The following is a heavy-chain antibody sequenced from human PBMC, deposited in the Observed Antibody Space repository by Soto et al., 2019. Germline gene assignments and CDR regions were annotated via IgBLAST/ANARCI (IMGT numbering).Heavy chain of an antibody. CDR1: GFTLTTYA. J-gene: IGHJ6*03. CDR2: ISNGGGIT. D-gene: IGHD4-4*01. V-gene: IGHV3-23*01. Sequence: GGSLRLSCAASGFTLTTYAMTWVRQAPGKGLEWVSTISNGGGITYYADSVKGRFTISRDNSKNTVYLQMLSLRAEDTAVYYCAKERGSIYSSRHMDVWGEGTTVTVSS. CDR3: AKERGSIYSSRHMDV.